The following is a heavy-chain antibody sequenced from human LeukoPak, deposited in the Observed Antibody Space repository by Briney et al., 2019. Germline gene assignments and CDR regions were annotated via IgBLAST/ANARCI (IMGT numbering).Heavy chain of an antibody. V-gene: IGHV5-51*01. CDR2: INPGDSDT. Sequence: PGESLQISCQGSGYSFTNYWIGWVRQMPGKGLEWMAFINPGDSDTRYSPSFQGHVTISVDKSINTAYLQWGSLKASDTAMYYCARPLGGHHDAFDIWGQGTMVTVSS. CDR1: GYSFTNYW. CDR3: ARPLGGHHDAFDI. J-gene: IGHJ3*02. D-gene: IGHD3-16*01.